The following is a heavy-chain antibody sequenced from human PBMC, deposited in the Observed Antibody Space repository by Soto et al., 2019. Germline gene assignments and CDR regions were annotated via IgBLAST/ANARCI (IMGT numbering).Heavy chain of an antibody. D-gene: IGHD1-1*01. Sequence: GGSLRLSCAASGFTFDDYAMHWVRQAPGKGLEWVSGISWNSGSIGYAGSVKGRFTSSRDNAKNSLYLQMNSLRTEDTALYYCAKDKGTGTRYYYFGMDVWGQGTTVTVSS. J-gene: IGHJ6*02. CDR3: AKDKGTGTRYYYFGMDV. CDR2: ISWNSGSI. V-gene: IGHV3-9*01. CDR1: GFTFDDYA.